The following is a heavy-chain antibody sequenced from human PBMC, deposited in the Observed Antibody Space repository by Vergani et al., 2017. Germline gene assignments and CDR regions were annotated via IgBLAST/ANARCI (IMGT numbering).Heavy chain of an antibody. Sequence: QVQLVQSGAEVKKPGSSVKVSCKASGGTFSSYAISWVRQAPGQGLEWIGRIIPIFGTANYAQKFQGRVTITADKSTSTAYMERSSLRSEDTAVYYCARLVGATTHFDYWGQGTLVTVSS. D-gene: IGHD1-26*01. CDR2: IIPIFGTA. CDR3: ARLVGATTHFDY. J-gene: IGHJ4*02. CDR1: GGTFSSYA. V-gene: IGHV1-69*14.